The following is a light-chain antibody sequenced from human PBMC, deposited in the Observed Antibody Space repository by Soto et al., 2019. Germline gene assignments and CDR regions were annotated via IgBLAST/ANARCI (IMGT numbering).Light chain of an antibody. CDR3: QQYDNSLWT. J-gene: IGKJ1*01. CDR2: GAS. CDR1: QSVSSSY. Sequence: DILLTQSPCTLSLSPGERATLSCRASQSVSSSYLAWYKNKHGQAPRLIIYGASRRATGVPDRLRGSGSGKDFTLTISRLEPEEVSVDDCQQYDNSLWTFGQGTKVDI. V-gene: IGKV3-20*01.